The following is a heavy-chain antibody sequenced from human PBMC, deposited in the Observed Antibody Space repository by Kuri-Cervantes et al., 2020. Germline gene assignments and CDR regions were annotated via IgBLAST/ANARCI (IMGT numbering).Heavy chain of an antibody. CDR2: VYPGDSDT. CDR3: ATSAGYYDSSGSDY. J-gene: IGHJ4*02. Sequence: GESLKISCKGSGYSFTSYWIGWVRQMPGKGLEWMGIVYPGDSDTRYRPSFQGQVTISADKSISTAHLQWRSLKASDTAMYYCATSAGYYDSSGSDYWGQGTVVTVSS. D-gene: IGHD3-22*01. V-gene: IGHV5-51*01. CDR1: GYSFTSYW.